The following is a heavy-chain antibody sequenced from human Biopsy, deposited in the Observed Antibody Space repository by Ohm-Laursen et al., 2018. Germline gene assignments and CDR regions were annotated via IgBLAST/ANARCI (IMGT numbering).Heavy chain of an antibody. CDR2: IFYSGIT. CDR3: ARHPTGFWFDP. Sequence: SETLSLTCFVSGGSVSSNVAYWAWIRQPPGKGLESIGSIFYSGITYYNPSLQSRVTMSVDTSKNQFSLNLTSVTAADTAVYYCARHPTGFWFDPWGQGTLVIVSS. CDR1: GGSVSSNVAY. V-gene: IGHV4-39*01. J-gene: IGHJ5*02.